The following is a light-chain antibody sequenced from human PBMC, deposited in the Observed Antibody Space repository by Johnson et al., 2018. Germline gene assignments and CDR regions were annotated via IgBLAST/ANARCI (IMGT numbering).Light chain of an antibody. CDR2: ENN. J-gene: IGLJ1*01. CDR1: SSNIGNNY. V-gene: IGLV1-51*02. CDR3: GTWDSSLSAGNV. Sequence: QSVLTQPPSVSAAPGQKVTISCSGSSSNIGNNYVSWYQQLPGTAPKLLIYENNKRPSGIPDRFSGSKSGTSATLVITGLQPGDEADYYCGTWDSSLSAGNVSGTGTKVTVL.